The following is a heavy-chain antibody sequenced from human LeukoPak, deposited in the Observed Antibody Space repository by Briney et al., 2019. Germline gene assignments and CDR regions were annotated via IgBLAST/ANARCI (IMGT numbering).Heavy chain of an antibody. D-gene: IGHD5-18*01. CDR2: ISSSSSYI. CDR3: ARDANTAMVSGYYYYGMDV. V-gene: IGHV3-21*01. J-gene: IGHJ6*02. Sequence: PGGSLRLSCAASGFTFSSYSMDWVRQAPGKGLEWVSSISSSSSYIYYADSVKGRFTISRDNAKNSLYLQMNSLRAEHTAVYYCARDANTAMVSGYYYYGMDVWGQGTTVTVSS. CDR1: GFTFSSYS.